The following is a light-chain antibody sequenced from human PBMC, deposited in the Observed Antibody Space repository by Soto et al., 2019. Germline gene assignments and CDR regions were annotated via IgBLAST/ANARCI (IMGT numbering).Light chain of an antibody. CDR3: QSYASGRSADV. V-gene: IGLV1-40*01. CDR1: SSNIGAGYD. Sequence: QSVLTQPPSVSGAPGQTVTISCTGSSSNIGAGYDVHWYQQHPGTAPKLLIYVNTNRPSGVPDRFSGSKSGTSASLAITGLQAEDEADYYCQSYASGRSADVFGAGTKVTVL. J-gene: IGLJ2*01. CDR2: VNT.